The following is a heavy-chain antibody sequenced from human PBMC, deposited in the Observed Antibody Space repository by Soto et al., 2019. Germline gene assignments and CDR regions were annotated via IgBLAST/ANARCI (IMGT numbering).Heavy chain of an antibody. D-gene: IGHD2-2*02. CDR3: TREYPGFDP. CDR2: VTGDTGGT. Sequence: QVHLVQSGAVVKEPGDSVKVSCMTSVYTFTTYAIHWVRQAPGGGLEWVGWVTGDTGGTKYAREFQGRVTLTRNISASTSYMELSSLTSEDTAVYYCTREYPGFDPWGQGTLVTVSS. J-gene: IGHJ5*02. CDR1: VYTFTTYA. V-gene: IGHV1-3*01.